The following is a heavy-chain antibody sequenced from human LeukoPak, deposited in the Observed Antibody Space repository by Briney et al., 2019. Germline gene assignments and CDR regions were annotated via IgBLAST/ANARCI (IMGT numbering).Heavy chain of an antibody. D-gene: IGHD4-17*01. CDR3: AKSYGDYLGYFDS. J-gene: IGHJ4*02. V-gene: IGHV3-23*01. CDR2: ISDGGGTT. CDR1: GFTFNNYS. Sequence: GSLRLSCAASGFTFNNYSMSWVRQAPGKGLEWVSGISDGGGTTNYADAVKGRFTISRDKSMNTLFLQMNSLRAEDTAVYYCAKSYGDYLGYFDSWGQGTLVTVSS.